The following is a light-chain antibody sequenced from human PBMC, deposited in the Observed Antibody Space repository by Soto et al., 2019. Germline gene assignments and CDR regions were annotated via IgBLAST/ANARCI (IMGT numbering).Light chain of an antibody. V-gene: IGKV3-11*01. CDR3: QQRSNWPRT. CDR1: QSVSSY. Sequence: IVLTQSPAILSLSPGERATLSCRASQSVSSYLAWSQQNPCQAPWLLIYDSYSRAASIPARFSGSESGTDFTLTINGLGPEDFASYYWQQRSNWPRTFVQGTKV. J-gene: IGKJ1*01. CDR2: DSY.